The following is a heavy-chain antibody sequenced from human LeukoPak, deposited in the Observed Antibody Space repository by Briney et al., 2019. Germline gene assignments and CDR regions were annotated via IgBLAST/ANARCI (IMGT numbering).Heavy chain of an antibody. V-gene: IGHV4-59*01. Sequence: PSETLSLTCTGSGGSISSYYWSWIRQPPGKGLEWIGYIYYSGRTNYNPSLKSRVTISVDTSKKQFSLKLSSVTAADTAVYYCARFWDSRDWYFDLWGRGALVTVSS. CDR3: ARFWDSRDWYFDL. CDR2: IYYSGRT. CDR1: GGSISSYY. J-gene: IGHJ2*01. D-gene: IGHD1-26*01.